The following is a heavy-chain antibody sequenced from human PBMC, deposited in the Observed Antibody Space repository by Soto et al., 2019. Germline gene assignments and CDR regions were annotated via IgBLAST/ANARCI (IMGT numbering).Heavy chain of an antibody. Sequence: PSETLSLTCSVSGDSISTEGYYWSWIRQHPGKGLEWIGYIYYSGLTSYNPYLKSRVTISRAASKNQFYLKLSSVTAADTAVYYCARSRSYYVEDFQKWGQGTLVTVSS. CDR1: GDSISTEGYY. D-gene: IGHD1-26*01. V-gene: IGHV4-31*03. J-gene: IGHJ1*01. CDR2: IYYSGLT. CDR3: ARSRSYYVEDFQK.